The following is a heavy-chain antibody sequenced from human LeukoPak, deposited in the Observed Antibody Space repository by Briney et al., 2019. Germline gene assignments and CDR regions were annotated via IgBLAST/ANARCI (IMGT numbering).Heavy chain of an antibody. CDR2: IKSKAEGGTT. CDR3: TTGRGSSWPDY. CDR1: GFTFSNAW. J-gene: IGHJ4*02. V-gene: IGHV3-15*01. D-gene: IGHD6-13*01. Sequence: KSGGSLRLSCAASGFTFSNAWMNWVRQAPGKGLEWVGRIKSKAEGGTTDYAAPVKGRFTISRDDSKNTLFLQMNSLKTEDTAVYYCTTGRGSSWPDYWGQGTLVTVSS.